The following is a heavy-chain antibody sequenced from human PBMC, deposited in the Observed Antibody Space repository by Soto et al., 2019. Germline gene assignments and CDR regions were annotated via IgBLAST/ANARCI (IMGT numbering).Heavy chain of an antibody. J-gene: IGHJ6*02. CDR3: AKALGYGASYGMDV. D-gene: IGHD5-12*01. V-gene: IGHV3-30-3*01. CDR2: ISYDGSNK. Sequence: TGGSLRLSCAASGFTFSSYAMHWVRQAPGKGLEWVAVISYDGSNKYYADSVKGRFTISRDNSKNTLYLQMNSLRAEDTAVYYCAKALGYGASYGMDVWGQGTTVTVSS. CDR1: GFTFSSYA.